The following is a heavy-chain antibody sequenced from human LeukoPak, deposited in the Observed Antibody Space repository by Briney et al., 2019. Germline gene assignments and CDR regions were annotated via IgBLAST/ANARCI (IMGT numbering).Heavy chain of an antibody. CDR2: INTDGSST. V-gene: IGHV3-74*01. D-gene: IGHD2-15*01. CDR1: GFTFSSYW. CDR3: ARDPDPHCSGGSCYSYNWFDP. J-gene: IGHJ5*02. Sequence: GGSLRLSCAASGFTFSSYWMHWVRQAPGKGLVWVSRINTDGSSTSCADSGRGRFTISRDNAKNTLYLQMNNLRDEDTAVYYCARDPDPHCSGGSCYSYNWFDPWGQGTLVTVSS.